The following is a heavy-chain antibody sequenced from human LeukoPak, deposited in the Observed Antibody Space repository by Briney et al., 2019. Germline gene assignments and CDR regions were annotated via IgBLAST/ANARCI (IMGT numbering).Heavy chain of an antibody. D-gene: IGHD1-26*01. CDR2: IIPIFGTA. J-gene: IGHJ5*02. CDR1: GGTFSSYA. Sequence: SVKVSCKASGGTFSSYAISWVRQAPGQGLEWMGGIIPIFGTANYAQKFQGRVTITADESTSTAYMELSSLRSEDTAVYYCAKDPLLGGSYGNWFGPWGQGTLVTVSS. V-gene: IGHV1-69*01. CDR3: AKDPLLGGSYGNWFGP.